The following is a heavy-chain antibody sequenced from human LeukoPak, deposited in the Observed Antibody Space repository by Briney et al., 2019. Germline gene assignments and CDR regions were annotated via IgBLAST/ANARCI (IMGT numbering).Heavy chain of an antibody. D-gene: IGHD3-10*01. CDR1: GFTFSSYA. CDR2: ISYDGSNK. CDR3: ARGQFGYGMDV. Sequence: PGGSLRLSCAASGFTFSSYAMHWVRQAPGKGLEWVAVISYDGSNKYYADSVKGRFTISRDNSKNTLYLQMNSLRAEDTAVYYCARGQFGYGMDVWGQGTTVTVSS. V-gene: IGHV3-30-3*01. J-gene: IGHJ6*02.